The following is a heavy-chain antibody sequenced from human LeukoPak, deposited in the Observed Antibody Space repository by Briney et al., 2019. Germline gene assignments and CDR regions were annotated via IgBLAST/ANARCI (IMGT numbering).Heavy chain of an antibody. CDR1: GGTFSSYA. CDR3: ARGRLGLMDV. Sequence: ASVKVSCKASGGTFSSYAISWVRQAPGQGLEWMGGIIPIFGTANYTQKFQGRVTITADESTSTAYMELSSLRSEDTAVYYCARGRLGLMDVWGQGTTVTVSS. CDR2: IIPIFGTA. V-gene: IGHV1-69*13. D-gene: IGHD3-16*01. J-gene: IGHJ6*02.